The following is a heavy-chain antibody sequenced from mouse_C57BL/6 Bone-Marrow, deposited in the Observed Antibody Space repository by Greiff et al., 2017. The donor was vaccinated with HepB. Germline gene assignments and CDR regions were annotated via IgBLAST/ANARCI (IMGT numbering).Heavy chain of an antibody. D-gene: IGHD1-1*01. Sequence: VQLVESGPGLVAPSQSLSITCTVSGFSLTSYAISWVRQPPGKGLEWLGVIWTGGGTNYNSALKSRLSISKDNSKSQVFLKMNSLQTDDTARYYCASGSSYSVGYYFDYWGQGTTLTVSS. J-gene: IGHJ2*01. CDR1: GFSLTSYA. V-gene: IGHV2-9-1*01. CDR3: ASGSSYSVGYYFDY. CDR2: IWTGGGT.